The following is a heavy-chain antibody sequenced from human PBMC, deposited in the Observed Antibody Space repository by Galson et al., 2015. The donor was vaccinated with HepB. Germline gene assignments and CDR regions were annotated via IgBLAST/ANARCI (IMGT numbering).Heavy chain of an antibody. CDR3: VKDGDTYCGGACFSDH. CDR1: GFTFINYT. Sequence: SLRLSCAASGFTFINYTMTWVRQPPGKGLEWVSTISSGTGGTYYADSVKGRFTISRDNSRDTLYLQLNNLRAEDTALYYCVKDGDTYCGGACFSDHWGQGTLVTVSS. J-gene: IGHJ4*02. V-gene: IGHV3-23*01. D-gene: IGHD2-21*02. CDR2: ISSGTGGT.